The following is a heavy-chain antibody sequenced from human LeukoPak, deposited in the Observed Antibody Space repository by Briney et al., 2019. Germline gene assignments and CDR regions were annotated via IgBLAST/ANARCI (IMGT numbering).Heavy chain of an antibody. J-gene: IGHJ4*02. Sequence: GGSLRLSCAASGFTFSSYWMSWVRQAPGKGLEWVAIINKDGSEKYYVDSVKGRFTISRDNAKNSLYLQMNSLRAEDTAVYYCASASYSSGWYRLTLYFDYWCQGTLVTVSS. V-gene: IGHV3-7*02. D-gene: IGHD6-19*01. CDR3: ASASYSSGWYRLTLYFDY. CDR2: INKDGSEK. CDR1: GFTFSSYW.